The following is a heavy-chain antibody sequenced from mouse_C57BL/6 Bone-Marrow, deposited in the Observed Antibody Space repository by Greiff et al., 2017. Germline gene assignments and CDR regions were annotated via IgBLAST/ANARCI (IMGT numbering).Heavy chain of an antibody. CDR3: ARWLLRRDYFDY. D-gene: IGHD2-3*01. J-gene: IGHJ2*01. CDR1: GYTFTSYW. V-gene: IGHV1-64*01. CDR2: IHPNSGST. Sequence: VQLQQPGAELVKPGASVKLSCKASGYTFTSYWMHWVKQRTGQGLEWIGMIHPNSGSTNYNEKFNSKATLTVDKSSSTAYMQLSVLTSEDSAVDYCARWLLRRDYFDYWGQGTTLTVSS.